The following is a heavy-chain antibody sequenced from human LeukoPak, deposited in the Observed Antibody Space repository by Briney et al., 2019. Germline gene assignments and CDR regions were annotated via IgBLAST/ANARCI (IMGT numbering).Heavy chain of an antibody. Sequence: GGSLRLSCAAFGVSVYNNHISWVHQAPGKGLERVSVIKSGGGGIYYADSVKGRFTISRDSSMSSVYLQLNSLRAEDTAVYYCARENDYHFDYWGQGTLVTVSS. J-gene: IGHJ4*02. CDR2: IKSGGGGI. CDR3: ARENDYHFDY. V-gene: IGHV3-66*01. CDR1: GVSVYNNH. D-gene: IGHD4-11*01.